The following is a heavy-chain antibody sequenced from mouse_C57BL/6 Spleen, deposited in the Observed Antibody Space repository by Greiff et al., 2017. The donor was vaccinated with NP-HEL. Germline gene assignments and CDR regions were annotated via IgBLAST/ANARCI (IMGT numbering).Heavy chain of an antibody. Sequence: VKLMESGPGLVQPSQSLSITCTVSGFSLTSYGVHWVRQSPGKGLEWLGVIWRGGSTDYNAAFMSRLSITKDNSKSQVFFKMNSLQADDTAIYYCAKNPYDYDEDYYAMDYWGQGTSVTVSS. J-gene: IGHJ4*01. CDR3: AKNPYDYDEDYYAMDY. V-gene: IGHV2-5*01. D-gene: IGHD2-4*01. CDR2: IWRGGST. CDR1: GFSLTSYG.